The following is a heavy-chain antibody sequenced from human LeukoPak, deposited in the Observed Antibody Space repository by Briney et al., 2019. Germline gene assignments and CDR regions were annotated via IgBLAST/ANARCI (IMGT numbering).Heavy chain of an antibody. J-gene: IGHJ4*02. D-gene: IGHD3-22*01. Sequence: PGGSLRLSCAASGFTFSRYGLHWVRQAPGKGLEWVAFIRYDGSNKYYADSVKGRFTISRDNSKNTLYLQMNSLRAEDTAVYYCARVGYYDSTNLDYWGQGTLVTVSS. CDR2: IRYDGSNK. V-gene: IGHV3-30*02. CDR3: ARVGYYDSTNLDY. CDR1: GFTFSRYG.